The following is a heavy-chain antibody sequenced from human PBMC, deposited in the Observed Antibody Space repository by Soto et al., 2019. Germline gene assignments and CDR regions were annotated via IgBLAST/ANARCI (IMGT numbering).Heavy chain of an antibody. V-gene: IGHV4-59*11. Sequence: QVHLQESGPGLVKPSETLSLTCTVSGGSINNHYWSWIRQPPVKGLEWIGYIYSTGSTNYNPSLMSRVTMSVDTSKNQFSLNLTSLTAADTAIYYCARANWYSEYWGQGTLVTVSS. CDR3: ARANWYSEY. CDR1: GGSINNHY. D-gene: IGHD7-27*01. CDR2: IYSTGST. J-gene: IGHJ4*02.